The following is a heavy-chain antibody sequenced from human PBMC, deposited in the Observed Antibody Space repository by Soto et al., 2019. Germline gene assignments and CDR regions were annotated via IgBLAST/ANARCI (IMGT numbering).Heavy chain of an antibody. CDR2: VYYRGRS. CDR1: GGSVTNSSYY. CDR3: VSQRTTVPTQAYFDY. J-gene: IGHJ4*02. Sequence: LSLTCTVTGGSVTNSSYYWGWIRQSPGKGLEWIGSVYYRGRSYSKSSVKSRVTISVDTSKNRFSLSLNSVTASDTAVYFCVSQRTTVPTQAYFDYWGPGALVTVSS. D-gene: IGHD4-17*01. V-gene: IGHV4-39*01.